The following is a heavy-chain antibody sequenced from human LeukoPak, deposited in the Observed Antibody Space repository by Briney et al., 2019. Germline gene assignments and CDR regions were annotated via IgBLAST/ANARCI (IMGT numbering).Heavy chain of an antibody. CDR3: AKDWLAVQGYQLLLFDY. CDR1: GFTFSSYA. CDR2: ISSNGGST. J-gene: IGHJ4*02. D-gene: IGHD2-2*01. V-gene: IGHV3-64*01. Sequence: PPGGSLRLSCAASGFTFSSYAMHWVRQAPGKGLEYVSAISSNGGSTYYANSVKGRFTISRDNSKNTLYLQMGSLRAEDMAVYYCAKDWLAVQGYQLLLFDYWGQGTLVTVSS.